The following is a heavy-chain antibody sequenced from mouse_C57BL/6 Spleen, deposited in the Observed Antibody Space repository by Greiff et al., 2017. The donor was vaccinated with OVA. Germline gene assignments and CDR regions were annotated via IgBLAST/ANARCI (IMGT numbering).Heavy chain of an antibody. CDR1: GFTFSSYA. Sequence: EVMLMESGEGLVKPGGSLKLSCAASGFTFSSYAMSWVRQTPEKRLEWVAYISSCGDYIYSADTVTGRFTISRYNARNTLYLQMSSLKSEDTAMYYCTRDITAGAMDYWGQGTSVTVSS. V-gene: IGHV5-9-1*02. CDR3: TRDITAGAMDY. J-gene: IGHJ4*01. CDR2: ISSCGDYI. D-gene: IGHD1-1*01.